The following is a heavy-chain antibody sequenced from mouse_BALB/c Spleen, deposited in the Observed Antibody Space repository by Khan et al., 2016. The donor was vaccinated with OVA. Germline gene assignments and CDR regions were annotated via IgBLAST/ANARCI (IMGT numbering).Heavy chain of an antibody. Sequence: QVQLQQPGAELVRPGVSVKISCKGSGYTFTDYAMHWVKQSHAKSLEWIGVISTYYGDVDYSQKFKGKATMTVDRSSSTAYMELARLTSEDSAIYYCARCGKFACWGQGTLVTFSA. D-gene: IGHD4-1*01. V-gene: IGHV1S137*01. CDR1: GYTFTDYA. J-gene: IGHJ3*01. CDR2: ISTYYGDV. CDR3: ARCGKFAC.